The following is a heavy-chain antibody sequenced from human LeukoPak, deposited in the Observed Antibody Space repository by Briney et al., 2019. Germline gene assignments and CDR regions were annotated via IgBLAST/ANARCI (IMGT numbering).Heavy chain of an antibody. Sequence: PGGSLRLSCAASGFTFSSYSMGWVRQAPGKGLECVANMNADGQEEYCVASVKGRFTVSRGNARNSLFLQMNSLRVEDTAIYYCARWRWRQSEFDSWGQGTLVTVSS. CDR2: MNADGQEE. V-gene: IGHV3-7*01. CDR3: ARWRWRQSEFDS. D-gene: IGHD5-24*01. CDR1: GFTFSSYS. J-gene: IGHJ4*02.